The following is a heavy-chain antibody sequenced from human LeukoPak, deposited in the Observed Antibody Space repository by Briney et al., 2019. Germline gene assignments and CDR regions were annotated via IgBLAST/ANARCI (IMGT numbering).Heavy chain of an antibody. Sequence: GASVKVSCKASGYTFTSYGISWVRQAPGQGLEWMGWISAYNGNTNYAQKFQGRVTITTDESTSTAYMELSSLRSEDTAVYYCAESDRFDYWGQGTLVTVSS. J-gene: IGHJ4*02. D-gene: IGHD2-21*02. CDR1: GYTFTSYG. CDR2: ISAYNGNT. CDR3: AESDRFDY. V-gene: IGHV1-18*01.